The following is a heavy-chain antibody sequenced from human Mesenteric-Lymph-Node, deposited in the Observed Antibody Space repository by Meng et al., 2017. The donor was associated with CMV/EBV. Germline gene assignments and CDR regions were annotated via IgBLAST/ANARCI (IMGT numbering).Heavy chain of an antibody. CDR1: GFNFRIYA. CDR3: ARDEGYCSSTSCYYYYGMDV. D-gene: IGHD2-2*01. V-gene: IGHV3-7*01. J-gene: IGHJ6*02. Sequence: GESLKISCVASGFNFRIYAMSWVRQAPGKGLEWVANIKQDGSEKYYVDSVKGRFTISRDNAKNSLYLQMNSLRAEDTAVYYCARDEGYCSSTSCYYYYGMDVWGQGTTVTVSS. CDR2: IKQDGSEK.